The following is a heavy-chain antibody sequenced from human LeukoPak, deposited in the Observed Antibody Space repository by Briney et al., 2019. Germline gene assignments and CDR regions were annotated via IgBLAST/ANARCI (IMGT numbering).Heavy chain of an antibody. Sequence: SETLSLTCTVSGGSISSYYWSWIRQPAGKGLEWIGRIYTSGSTNYNPSLKSRVTMSVDTSKNQFSLKLSSVTAADTAVYYCARGVNSSGWYGAYYYYMDVWGKGTTVTVSS. CDR1: GGSISSYY. CDR3: ARGVNSSGWYGAYYYYMDV. CDR2: IYTSGST. D-gene: IGHD6-19*01. J-gene: IGHJ6*03. V-gene: IGHV4-4*07.